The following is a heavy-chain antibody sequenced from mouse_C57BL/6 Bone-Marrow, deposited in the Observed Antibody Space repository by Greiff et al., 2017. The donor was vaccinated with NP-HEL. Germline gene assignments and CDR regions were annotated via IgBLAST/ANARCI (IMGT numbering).Heavy chain of an antibody. Sequence: QVQLQQSGPELVKPGASVKLSCKASGYTFTSYDINWVKQRPGQGLEWIGWIYPRDGSTKYNEKFKGKATLTVDTSSSTAYMELHSLTSEDSAVYFCARCPLYYYGSSYGYFDVWGTGTTVTVSS. CDR2: IYPRDGST. D-gene: IGHD1-1*01. CDR3: ARCPLYYYGSSYGYFDV. J-gene: IGHJ1*03. CDR1: GYTFTSYD. V-gene: IGHV1-85*01.